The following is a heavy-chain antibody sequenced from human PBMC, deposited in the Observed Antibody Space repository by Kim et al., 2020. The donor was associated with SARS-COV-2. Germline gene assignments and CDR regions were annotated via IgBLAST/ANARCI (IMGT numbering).Heavy chain of an antibody. D-gene: IGHD1-26*01. Sequence: SETLSLTCTVSGGSISSYYWSWIRQPPGKGLEWIGYIYYSGSTNYNPSLKSRVTISVDTSKNQFSLKLSSVTAADTAVYYCARVSLATMGATFDYWGQGTLVTVSS. J-gene: IGHJ4*02. V-gene: IGHV4-59*01. CDR1: GGSISSYY. CDR3: ARVSLATMGATFDY. CDR2: IYYSGST.